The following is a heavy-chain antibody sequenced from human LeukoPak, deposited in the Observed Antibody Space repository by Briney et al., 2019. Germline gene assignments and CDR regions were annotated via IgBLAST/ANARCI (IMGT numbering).Heavy chain of an antibody. J-gene: IGHJ4*02. D-gene: IGHD2-15*01. V-gene: IGHV3-48*02. CDR3: AREGPVVRGSEVDY. CDR1: GFTFSAYP. Sequence: GGPLRLSCAASGFTFSAYPMNWFRRAPGKGLEGVSYISSSGKTIYYADSVKGRFAISRDNAKNSLYLQLNSLRDEDTAVYYCAREGPVVRGSEVDYWGQGIPVTVSS. CDR2: ISSSGKTI.